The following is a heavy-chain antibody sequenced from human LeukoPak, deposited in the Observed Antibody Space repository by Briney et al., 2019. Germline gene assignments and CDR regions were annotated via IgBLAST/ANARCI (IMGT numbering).Heavy chain of an antibody. CDR1: GFTFSSYG. V-gene: IGHV3-23*01. Sequence: PGGSLRLSCAASGFTFSSYGMSWVRQAPGKGLEWVSAISGSGGSTYYADSVKGRFTISRDNSKNTLYLQMNSLRAEDTAVYYCAKYKVTMIVVVIPYYFDYWGQGTLVTVSS. J-gene: IGHJ4*02. D-gene: IGHD3-22*01. CDR2: ISGSGGST. CDR3: AKYKVTMIVVVIPYYFDY.